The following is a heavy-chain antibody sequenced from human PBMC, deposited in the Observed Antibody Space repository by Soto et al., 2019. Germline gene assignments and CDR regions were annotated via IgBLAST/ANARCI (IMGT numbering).Heavy chain of an antibody. Sequence: GGSLRLSCAASGFTFSNYAMSWVRQAPGKGLEWVSTINGGGSSTYYADSVKGRFTISRDNSKRTLFLQVNRMRDEDTAHYYCAKEARAAACEKYCFFDFWGQGTLVTVSS. CDR3: AKEARAAACEKYCFFDF. J-gene: IGHJ4*03. V-gene: IGHV3-23*01. CDR2: INGGGSST. D-gene: IGHD6-13*01. CDR1: GFTFSNYA.